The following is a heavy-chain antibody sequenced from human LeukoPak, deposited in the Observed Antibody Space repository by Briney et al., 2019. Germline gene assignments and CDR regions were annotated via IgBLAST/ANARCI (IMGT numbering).Heavy chain of an antibody. J-gene: IGHJ4*02. CDR3: AKGKAGNYFDY. CDR2: ISGSGGST. D-gene: IGHD6-13*01. Sequence: GGSLRLTCAASGFTFSSYSMSWVRQAPGKGREWVSAISGSGGSTYYADSVKGRFTISRDNSKNTLYLQMNSLRAEDTAVYYCAKGKAGNYFDYWGQGTLVTVSS. CDR1: GFTFSSYS. V-gene: IGHV3-23*01.